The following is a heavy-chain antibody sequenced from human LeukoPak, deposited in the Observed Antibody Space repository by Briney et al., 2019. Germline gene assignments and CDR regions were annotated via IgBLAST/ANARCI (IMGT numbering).Heavy chain of an antibody. CDR2: ISSSGSTI. CDR3: ARATRWLLGY. V-gene: IGHV3-11*04. D-gene: IGHD3-22*01. Sequence: GGSLRLSCAASGFTFSNYAMSWVRQAPGKGLEWVSYISSSGSTIYYADSVKGRFAISRDNAKNSLYLQMNSLRAEDTAVYYCARATRWLLGYWGQGTLVTVSS. CDR1: GFTFSNYA. J-gene: IGHJ4*02.